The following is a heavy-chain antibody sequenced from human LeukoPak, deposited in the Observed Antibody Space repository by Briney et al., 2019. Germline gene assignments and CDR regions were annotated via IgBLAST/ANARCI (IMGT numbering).Heavy chain of an antibody. CDR2: ISYSGST. Sequence: SETLSLTCTVSGGSISSSDFNWGWIRQPPGKGLEWIGVISYSGSTYYNPSLKSRVTISVDTSKSHFSLKLSSVTAADTAIYYCARLDKGIKAAHFDYWGQGTLVIVSS. J-gene: IGHJ4*02. V-gene: IGHV4-39*01. CDR1: GGSISSSDFN. CDR3: ARLDKGIKAAHFDY. D-gene: IGHD6-25*01.